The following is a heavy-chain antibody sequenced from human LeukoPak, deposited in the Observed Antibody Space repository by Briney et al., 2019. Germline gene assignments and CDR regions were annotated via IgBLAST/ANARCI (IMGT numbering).Heavy chain of an antibody. D-gene: IGHD1-1*01. V-gene: IGHV6-1*01. CDR3: VRDGQLGYDALDI. J-gene: IGHJ3*02. CDR1: GDSVSSNTAA. CDR2: TYYRSKWYN. Sequence: SQTLSLTCALSGDSVSSNTAAWNWIRQSPSSGLEWLGRTYYRSKWYNDYAVSVRGRITVNPDTSKNEFSLQLNSVTPEDTAVYYCVRDGQLGYDALDIWGQGTLVTVSS.